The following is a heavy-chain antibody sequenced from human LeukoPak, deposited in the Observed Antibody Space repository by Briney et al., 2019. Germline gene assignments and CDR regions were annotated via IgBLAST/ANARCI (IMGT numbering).Heavy chain of an antibody. CDR2: ITGRGDET. Sequence: GGSLRLSCTASGFIFSNYALMWVRQAPGKGLEWVSSITGRGDETFYADSVKGRFSLSRDNSKNMLYLQMYSLGAEDTAIYYCAKGAAAGLVDWFDPWGQGTLVTVSS. J-gene: IGHJ5*02. D-gene: IGHD6-13*01. V-gene: IGHV3-23*01. CDR3: AKGAAAGLVDWFDP. CDR1: GFIFSNYA.